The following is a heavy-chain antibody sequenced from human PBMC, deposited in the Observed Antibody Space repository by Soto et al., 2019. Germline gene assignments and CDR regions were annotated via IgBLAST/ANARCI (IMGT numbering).Heavy chain of an antibody. CDR1: GGSISSGGYY. CDR3: ARERIHPCCYYGMDV. CDR2: IYYSGST. V-gene: IGHV4-31*03. D-gene: IGHD2-15*01. J-gene: IGHJ6*02. Sequence: QVQLQESGPGLVKPSQTLSLTCTVSGGSISSGGYYWSWIRQHPGKGLEWIGYIYYSGSTYYNPSLKSRVTISVDTSKNQFSLKLSSVTAADTAVYYCARERIHPCCYYGMDVWGQGTTVTVSS.